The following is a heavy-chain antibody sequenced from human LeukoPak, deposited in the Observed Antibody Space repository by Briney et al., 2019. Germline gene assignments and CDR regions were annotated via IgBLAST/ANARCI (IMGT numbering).Heavy chain of an antibody. CDR3: ATGAEYKLWGRRIAASNY. CDR1: GFTFSSYA. CDR2: ISYGGSNR. V-gene: IGHV3-30*04. D-gene: IGHD6-13*01. J-gene: IGHJ4*02. Sequence: GGSLRLSCAASGFTFSSYAMRWVRQAPGKGLEWVAFISYGGSNRYYADSVKGRFTISRDNSKNTLYLQTNSLRAEDTAVYYCATGAEYKLWGRRIAASNYWGQGTLVSVSS.